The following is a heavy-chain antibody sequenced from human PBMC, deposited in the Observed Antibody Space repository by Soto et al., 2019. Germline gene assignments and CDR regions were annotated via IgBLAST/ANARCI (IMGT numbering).Heavy chain of an antibody. V-gene: IGHV3-30*18. D-gene: IGHD2-15*01. CDR3: AKDALATLLMGPFDY. CDR2: ISYDGSNK. J-gene: IGHJ4*02. CDR1: GFTFSSYG. Sequence: WGSLRLSFAASGFTFSSYGMHWVRQAPGKGLEWVAVISYDGSNKYYADSVKGRFTISRDNSKNTLYLQMNSLRAEDTAVYYCAKDALATLLMGPFDYWGQGTLVTVSS.